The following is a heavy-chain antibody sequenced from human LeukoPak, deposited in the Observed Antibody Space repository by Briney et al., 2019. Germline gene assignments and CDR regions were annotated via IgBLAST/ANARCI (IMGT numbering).Heavy chain of an antibody. J-gene: IGHJ4*02. CDR3: ARQTGSGLFILP. V-gene: IGHV4-39*01. D-gene: IGHD3/OR15-3a*01. CDR2: IYYSGST. CDR1: GGSISSSSYY. Sequence: PSETLSLTCTVSGGSISSSSYYWGWIRQPPGKGLEWIGSIYYSGSTYYNPSLKSRVTISVDTSKNQFSLKLTSVTAADTSVYYCARQTGSGLFILPGGQGTLVTVSS.